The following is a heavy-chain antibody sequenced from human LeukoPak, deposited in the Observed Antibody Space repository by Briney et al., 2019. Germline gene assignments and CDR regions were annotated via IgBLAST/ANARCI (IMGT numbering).Heavy chain of an antibody. CDR3: ARTQRVVVAATNWFDP. Sequence: PGGSLRLSCAASGFTFSSYAMHWVRQAPGKGLEWVAVISYDGSNKYYADSVKGRFTISRDNSKNSLYLQMNSLRAEDTAVYYCARTQRVVVAATNWFDPWGQGTLVTVSS. CDR2: ISYDGSNK. D-gene: IGHD2-15*01. CDR1: GFTFSSYA. J-gene: IGHJ5*02. V-gene: IGHV3-30-3*01.